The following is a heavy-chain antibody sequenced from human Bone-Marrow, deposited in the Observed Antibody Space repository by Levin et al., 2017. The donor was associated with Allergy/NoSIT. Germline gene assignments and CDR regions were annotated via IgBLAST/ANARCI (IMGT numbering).Heavy chain of an antibody. Sequence: GESLKISCVASGFTFSTSAMTSAMSWVRQAPGKGLEWVLSISGNFLTYYADSVKGRFTISRDNSKNTLYLQMSSLRAEDTAVYYCATVRVGASTFDYWGQGALVTVSS. CDR2: ISGNFLT. J-gene: IGHJ4*02. CDR1: GFTFSTSA. D-gene: IGHD1-26*01. V-gene: IGHV3-23*01. CDR3: ATVRVGASTFDY.